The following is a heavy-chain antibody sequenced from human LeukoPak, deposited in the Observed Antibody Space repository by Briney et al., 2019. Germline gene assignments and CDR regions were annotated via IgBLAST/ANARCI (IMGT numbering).Heavy chain of an antibody. CDR1: GFTFSSYG. CDR3: AKGRWLQSYFDY. Sequence: GRSLRLSCAASGFTFSSYGMHWVRQAPGKGLEWVAVISYDGSNKYYADSVKGRFTISRDNSKNTLYLQMNSLRAEDMAVYYCAKGRWLQSYFDYWGQGTLVTVSS. D-gene: IGHD5-24*01. V-gene: IGHV3-30*18. CDR2: ISYDGSNK. J-gene: IGHJ4*02.